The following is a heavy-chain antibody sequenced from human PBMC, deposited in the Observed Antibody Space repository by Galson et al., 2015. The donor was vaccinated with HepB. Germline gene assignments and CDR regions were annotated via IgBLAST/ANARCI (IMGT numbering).Heavy chain of an antibody. V-gene: IGHV3-66*04. Sequence: SLRLSCAASGFTVSSNYMSWVRQAPGKGLEWVSVIYSGGSTYYADSVKGRFTISRDNSKNTLYLQMNSLRAEDTAVYYCARQGSSSHYGMDVWGQGTTVTVSS. CDR2: IYSGGST. CDR1: GFTVSSNY. D-gene: IGHD6-13*01. CDR3: ARQGSSSHYGMDV. J-gene: IGHJ6*02.